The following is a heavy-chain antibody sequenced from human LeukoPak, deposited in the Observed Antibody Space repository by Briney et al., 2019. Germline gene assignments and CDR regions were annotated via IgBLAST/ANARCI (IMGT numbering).Heavy chain of an antibody. D-gene: IGHD3-22*01. CDR3: ARDPEGYYDSSGYYSPRYFDY. V-gene: IGHV3-53*01. Sequence: PGGSLRLSCAASGFTVSSNYMSWVRQAPGKGLEWVSVIYSGGSTYYADSVKGRFTISRDNAKNSLYLQMNSLRAEDTALYYCARDPEGYYDSSGYYSPRYFDYWGQGTLVTVSS. CDR1: GFTVSSNY. CDR2: IYSGGST. J-gene: IGHJ4*02.